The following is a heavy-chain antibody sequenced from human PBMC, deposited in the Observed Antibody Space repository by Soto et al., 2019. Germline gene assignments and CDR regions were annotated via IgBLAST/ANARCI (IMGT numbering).Heavy chain of an antibody. D-gene: IGHD3-22*01. Sequence: SETLSLTCTVSGASITQYYWNWIRQSPGKGLEWIVSVSSTGSTVYNPSLTSRVTVSLDTSKNQFSLTLNSVTAADTAVYYCARVFDGSNYYRHFDFWGQGTLVTVSS. CDR1: GASITQYY. J-gene: IGHJ4*02. CDR2: VSSTGST. CDR3: ARVFDGSNYYRHFDF. V-gene: IGHV4-59*01.